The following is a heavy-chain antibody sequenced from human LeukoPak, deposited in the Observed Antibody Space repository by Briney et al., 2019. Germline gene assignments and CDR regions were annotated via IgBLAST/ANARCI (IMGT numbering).Heavy chain of an antibody. V-gene: IGHV4-59*12. CDR2: IYYSGST. D-gene: IGHD3-3*01. CDR3: ARDPYDFWSGYPAAGTNWFDP. J-gene: IGHJ5*02. Sequence: SETLSLTCTVSGGSISSYYWSWIRQPPGKGLEWIGYIYYSGSTNYNPSLKSRVTMSVDTSKNQFSLKLSSVTAADTAVYYCARDPYDFWSGYPAAGTNWFDPWGQGTLVTVSS. CDR1: GGSISSYY.